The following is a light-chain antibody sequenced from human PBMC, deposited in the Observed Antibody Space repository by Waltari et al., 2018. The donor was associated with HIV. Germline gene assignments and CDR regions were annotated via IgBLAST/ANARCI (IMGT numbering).Light chain of an antibody. Sequence: QPVLTQPPSASGTPGHGVPISCSGSNSNIGTNSVYWYQHLPGMAPKLLIYRNNRRPSGIPDQFSGSRSGTSASLAISGLRSEDEADYYCATWDDSLIWVFGGGTKLTVL. V-gene: IGLV1-47*01. CDR1: NSNIGTNS. CDR2: RNN. J-gene: IGLJ3*02. CDR3: ATWDDSLIWV.